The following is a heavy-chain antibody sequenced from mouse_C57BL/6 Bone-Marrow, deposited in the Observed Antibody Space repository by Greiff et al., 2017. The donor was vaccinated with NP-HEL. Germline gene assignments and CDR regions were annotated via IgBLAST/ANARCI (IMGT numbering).Heavy chain of an antibody. D-gene: IGHD4-1*01. V-gene: IGHV1-64*01. CDR2: IHPNSGST. Sequence: VQLQQPGAELVKPGASVKLSCKASGYTFTSYWMHWVKQRPGQGLEWIGMIHPNSGSTNYNEKFKSKATLTVDKSSSTAYMQLSSLTSEDSAVYYCARRGDYLTGTGAYWGQGTLVTVSA. J-gene: IGHJ3*01. CDR3: ARRGDYLTGTGAY. CDR1: GYTFTSYW.